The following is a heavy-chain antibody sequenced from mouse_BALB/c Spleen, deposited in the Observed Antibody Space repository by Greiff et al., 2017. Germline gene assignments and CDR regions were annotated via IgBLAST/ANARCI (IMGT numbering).Heavy chain of an antibody. CDR1: GYSITSGYY. V-gene: IGHV3-6*02. CDR2: ISYDGSN. Sequence: EVQLQQSGPGLVKPSQSLSLTCSVTGYSITSGYYWNWIRQFPGNKLEWMGYISYDGSNNYNPSLKNRISITRDTSKNQFFLKLNSVTTEDTATYYCARNPPYYYAMDYWGQGTSVTVSS. J-gene: IGHJ4*01. CDR3: ARNPPYYYAMDY.